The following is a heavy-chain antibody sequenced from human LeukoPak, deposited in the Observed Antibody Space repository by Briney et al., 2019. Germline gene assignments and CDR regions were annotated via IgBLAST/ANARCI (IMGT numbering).Heavy chain of an antibody. Sequence: GGSLRLSCAASGFTFSTYSMNWVRQAPGRGLEWVSSISSSSTYIYYADSVKGRFTISRDNAKNSLYLQMNSLTVEDTAVYYCARDRDYCSARSCPWGMDVWGQGTTVTVSS. V-gene: IGHV3-21*01. CDR3: ARDRDYCSARSCPWGMDV. CDR1: GFTFSTYS. CDR2: ISSSSTYI. J-gene: IGHJ6*02. D-gene: IGHD2-15*01.